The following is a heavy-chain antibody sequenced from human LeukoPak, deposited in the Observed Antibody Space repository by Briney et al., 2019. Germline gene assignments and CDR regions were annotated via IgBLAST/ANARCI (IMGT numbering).Heavy chain of an antibody. CDR1: GGSFSGYY. CDR2: INHSGST. Sequence: PSETLSLTCAVYGGSFSGYYWSWIRQPPGKGLEWIGEINHSGSTNYNPSLKSRVTISVGTSKNQFSLKLSSVTAADTAVYYCARLTVVTRQIDYWGQGTLVTVSS. D-gene: IGHD4-23*01. CDR3: ARLTVVTRQIDY. V-gene: IGHV4-34*01. J-gene: IGHJ4*02.